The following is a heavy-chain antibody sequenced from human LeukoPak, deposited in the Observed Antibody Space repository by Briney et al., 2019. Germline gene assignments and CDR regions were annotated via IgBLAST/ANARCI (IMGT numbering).Heavy chain of an antibody. V-gene: IGHV3-33*01. J-gene: IGHJ4*02. Sequence: GRSLRLSCAASGFTFSSYGMHWVRQAPGKGLEWVAVIWYDGSNKYYADSVKGRFTISRDNSKNTLYLQMNSLRAEDTAVYYCARDKGYYYDSSGALTRRGYYFDYWGQGTLVTVSS. CDR1: GFTFSSYG. CDR3: ARDKGYYYDSSGALTRRGYYFDY. CDR2: IWYDGSNK. D-gene: IGHD3-22*01.